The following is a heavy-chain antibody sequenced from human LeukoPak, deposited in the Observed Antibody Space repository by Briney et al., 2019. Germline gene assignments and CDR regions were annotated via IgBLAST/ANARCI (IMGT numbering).Heavy chain of an antibody. D-gene: IGHD2-2*01. J-gene: IGHJ4*02. CDR1: GFTFCNYA. V-gene: IGHV3-23*01. Sequence: GGSLRLSCAASGFTFCNYAMSWVRQAPGEGLEWVSAINDSGGSTYYADSVKGRFTISRDNSKNTLYLQMNSLRAEDTAVYYCARGLYYFDYWGQGTLVTVSS. CDR2: INDSGGST. CDR3: ARGLYYFDY.